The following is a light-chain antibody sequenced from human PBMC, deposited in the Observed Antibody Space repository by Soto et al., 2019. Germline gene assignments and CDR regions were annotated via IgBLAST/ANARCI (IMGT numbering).Light chain of an antibody. Sequence: QSALTQPPSVSGSPGQSVTISCTGTSSDIGSYNRVSWYQQSPGTAPKLIIYEVTNRPSGVAGRFSGSKSGNTASLTISGLQAEDEADYYCTSYTTRTALVFGGGTKLTVL. CDR1: SSDIGSYNR. CDR2: EVT. J-gene: IGLJ3*02. V-gene: IGLV2-18*02. CDR3: TSYTTRTALV.